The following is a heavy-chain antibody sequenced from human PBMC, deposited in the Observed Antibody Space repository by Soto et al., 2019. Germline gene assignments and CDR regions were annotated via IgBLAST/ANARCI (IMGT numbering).Heavy chain of an antibody. J-gene: IGHJ4*02. CDR2: IYHSGST. CDR3: ARDRGDYFDY. CDR1: GGSISSGGYS. V-gene: IGHV4-30-2*01. Sequence: SETLSLTCAVSGGSISSGGYSWSWIRQPPGKGLEWIGYIYHSGSTHYNPSLKSRVTISVDRSKNQFSLKLSSVTAADTAVYYCARDRGDYFDYWGQGTLVTVSS.